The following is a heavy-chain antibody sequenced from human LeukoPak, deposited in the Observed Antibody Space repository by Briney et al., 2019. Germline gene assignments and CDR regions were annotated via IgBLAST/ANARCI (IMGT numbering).Heavy chain of an antibody. J-gene: IGHJ3*02. CDR1: GFTFSNYP. CDR3: AKDRGSRYCSSTSCYLASRDAFDI. CDR2: ISISDAT. D-gene: IGHD2-2*01. V-gene: IGHV3-23*01. Sequence: GGSLRLSCAASGFTFSNYPMNWVRQAPGRGLEWISTISISDATHYADSVKGRFTISRDNSKNTLYLQMNSLRAEDTAVYYCAKDRGSRYCSSTSCYLASRDAFDIWGQGTMVTVSS.